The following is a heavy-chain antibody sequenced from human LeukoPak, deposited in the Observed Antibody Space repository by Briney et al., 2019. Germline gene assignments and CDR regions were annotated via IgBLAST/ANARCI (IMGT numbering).Heavy chain of an antibody. J-gene: IGHJ6*02. CDR2: ISGDGGST. D-gene: IGHD6-13*01. Sequence: PGGSLRLSCAASGFTFDDNAMHWVRQAPGKGLEWVSLISGDGGSTYYADSVKGRFTISRDNSKNSLYLQMNSLRTEDTALYYCAKSAAGTTIYYGMDVWGQGTTVTVSS. CDR3: AKSAAGTTIYYGMDV. CDR1: GFTFDDNA. V-gene: IGHV3-43*02.